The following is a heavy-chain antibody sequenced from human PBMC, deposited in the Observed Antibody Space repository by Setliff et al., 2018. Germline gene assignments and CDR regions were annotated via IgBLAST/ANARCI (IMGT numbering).Heavy chain of an antibody. Sequence: PSETLSLPCTVSGSSISSSRYQWGWVRQTPGKGLEWIGSIYYSGTAYCNPSLKSRVTISVDTSKNQFSLQVTSVTATDTAIYYCARHQFVGGYYGSVTYRHCDYWGQGILVTVSA. D-gene: IGHD3-10*01. J-gene: IGHJ4*02. CDR3: ARHQFVGGYYGSVTYRHCDY. CDR2: IYYSGTA. CDR1: GSSISSSRYQ. V-gene: IGHV4-39*01.